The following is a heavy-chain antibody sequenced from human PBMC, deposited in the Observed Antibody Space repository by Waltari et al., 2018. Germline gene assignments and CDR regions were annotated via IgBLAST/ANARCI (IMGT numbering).Heavy chain of an antibody. CDR3: ARDIIVVVPAAMDYYYYGMDV. Sequence: QVQLVQSGSELKKPGASVKVSCKASGYTFTSYAMNWVRQAPGQGLEWMGWINTNTGNPTYAQGFTGRFVFSLDTSVSTAYRQISSLKAEDTAVYYCARDIIVVVPAAMDYYYYGMDVWGQGTTVTVSS. J-gene: IGHJ6*02. CDR2: INTNTGNP. D-gene: IGHD2-2*01. V-gene: IGHV7-4-1*02. CDR1: GYTFTSYA.